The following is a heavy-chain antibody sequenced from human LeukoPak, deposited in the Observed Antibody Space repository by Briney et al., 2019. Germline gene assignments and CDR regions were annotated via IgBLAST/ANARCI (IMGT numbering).Heavy chain of an antibody. Sequence: LAGRSLRLSCAASGFTFSGSAIHWVRQASGKGLEWVGRIRNKANSYATTYAASVKGRFTISRDDSKNTAYLQMNSLKTEDTAVYYCSRLEGAGYWGQGTLVTVSS. CDR2: IRNKANSYAT. V-gene: IGHV3-73*01. CDR3: SRLEGAGY. D-gene: IGHD1-26*01. CDR1: GFTFSGSA. J-gene: IGHJ4*02.